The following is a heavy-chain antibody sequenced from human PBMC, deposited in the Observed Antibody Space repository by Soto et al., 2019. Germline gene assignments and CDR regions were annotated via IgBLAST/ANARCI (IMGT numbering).Heavy chain of an antibody. Sequence: SETLSLTCSVSGGSITTYYWHWIRQPPGKGLEWIGSISYSGSTNNNPSLRSRVTISIDTSKNQFSLKLSSVTAADTAVYYCARDPYGGNSGGVYYYYGLDVWGQGTTVTVSS. CDR2: ISYSGST. V-gene: IGHV4-59*01. D-gene: IGHD4-17*01. J-gene: IGHJ6*02. CDR1: GGSITTYY. CDR3: ARDPYGGNSGGVYYYYGLDV.